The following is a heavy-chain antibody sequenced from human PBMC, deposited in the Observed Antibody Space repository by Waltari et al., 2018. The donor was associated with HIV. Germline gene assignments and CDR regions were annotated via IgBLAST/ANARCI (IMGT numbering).Heavy chain of an antibody. D-gene: IGHD1-26*01. CDR3: ARHKNRGSYFPVDF. CDR2: IFYSGTT. Sequence: QLQLHESGPGLVKPSETLSLTCLVSGFPLSSNNYYWGWIRQPPGKGLEWIGNIFYSGTTNYNPSLESRVTISIDTSKSQFSLNLDSVTAADTAIYYCARHKNRGSYFPVDFWGQGTLVAVSS. CDR1: GFPLSSNNYY. V-gene: IGHV4-39*07. J-gene: IGHJ4*02.